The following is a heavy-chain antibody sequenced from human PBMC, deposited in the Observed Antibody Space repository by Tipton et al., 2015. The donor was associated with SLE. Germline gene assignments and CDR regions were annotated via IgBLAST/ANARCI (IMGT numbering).Heavy chain of an antibody. Sequence: TLSLTCTVSGGSISSGSYYWSWIRQPPGKGLEWIGYIYYSGSTNYNPSLKSRVTISVDTSKNQFSLKLSSVTAADTAVYYCARRDTDYSNAFDIWGQGTMVTVSS. CDR2: IYYSGST. CDR1: GGSISSGSYY. D-gene: IGHD2-15*01. J-gene: IGHJ3*02. V-gene: IGHV4-61*01. CDR3: ARRDTDYSNAFDI.